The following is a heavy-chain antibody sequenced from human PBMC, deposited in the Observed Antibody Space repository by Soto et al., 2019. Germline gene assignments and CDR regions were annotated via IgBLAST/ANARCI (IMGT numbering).Heavy chain of an antibody. D-gene: IGHD2-8*01. CDR1: GYTFTGYY. V-gene: IGHV1-2*02. J-gene: IGHJ2*01. Sequence: ASVKVCCKASGYTFTGYYMHWVRQAPGRGLEWMGWINPNSGGTNYAQKFQGRVTMTRDTSISTAYMELSRLRSDDTAVYYCARETLVVLMVYAKNYWYFDLWGRGTLVTVSS. CDR2: INPNSGGT. CDR3: ARETLVVLMVYAKNYWYFDL.